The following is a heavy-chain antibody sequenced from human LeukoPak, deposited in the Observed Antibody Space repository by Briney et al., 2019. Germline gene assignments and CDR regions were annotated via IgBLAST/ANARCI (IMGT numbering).Heavy chain of an antibody. CDR2: IYPGDSHT. CDR3: ARHLSGSYSGYYFDY. CDR1: GYSFSSYW. V-gene: IGHV5-51*01. Sequence: GESLKISCKGSGYSFSSYWIGWVRQMPGKGPEWMGVIYPGDSHTRYSPSFQGQVTISADKSISTAFLQWSSLEASDTAMYYYARHLSGSYSGYYFDYWGQGTLVTVSS. J-gene: IGHJ4*02. D-gene: IGHD1-26*01.